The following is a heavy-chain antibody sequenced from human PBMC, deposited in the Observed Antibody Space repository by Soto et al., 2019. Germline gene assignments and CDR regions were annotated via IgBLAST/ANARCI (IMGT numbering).Heavy chain of an antibody. CDR2: ILYSGST. CDR1: GGSITRNNHY. CDR3: ARLGSSGWYQGSYFDY. J-gene: IGHJ4*02. V-gene: IGHV4-39*01. Sequence: QLQLQESGPGLVKPSETLSLTYIVSGGSITRNNHYWGWIRQSPGKGLEWIGSILYSGSTNYNPSLKSRVTLSVETSKYQFSLKMSSVTAADTAVYYCARLGSSGWYQGSYFDYWGQGTLVTVSA. D-gene: IGHD6-19*01.